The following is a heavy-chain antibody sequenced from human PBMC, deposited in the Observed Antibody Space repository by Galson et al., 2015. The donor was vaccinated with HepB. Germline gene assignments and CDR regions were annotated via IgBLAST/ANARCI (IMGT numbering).Heavy chain of an antibody. CDR2: ISSSSSYI. Sequence: SLRLSCAASGFTFSSYSMNWVRQAPGKGLEWVSSISSSSSYIYYADSVKGRFTISRDNAKNSLYLQMNSLRAEDTAVYYCARGHYDFWSGYPTGFDPWGQGTLVTVSS. CDR3: ARGHYDFWSGYPTGFDP. CDR1: GFTFSSYS. V-gene: IGHV3-21*01. D-gene: IGHD3-3*01. J-gene: IGHJ5*02.